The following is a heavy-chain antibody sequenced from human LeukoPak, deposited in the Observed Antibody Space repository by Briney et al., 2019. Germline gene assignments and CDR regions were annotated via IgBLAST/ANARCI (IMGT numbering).Heavy chain of an antibody. J-gene: IGHJ4*02. CDR1: GFTFSSYA. D-gene: IGHD2-15*01. CDR2: ISWNSGSI. V-gene: IGHV3-9*01. Sequence: GGSLRLSCAASGFTFSSYAMHWVRQAPGKGLEWVSGISWNSGSIGYADSVKGRFTISRGNAKNSLYLQMNSLRAEDTALYYCAKAAYCSGGSCSSFDYWGQGTLVTVSS. CDR3: AKAAYCSGGSCSSFDY.